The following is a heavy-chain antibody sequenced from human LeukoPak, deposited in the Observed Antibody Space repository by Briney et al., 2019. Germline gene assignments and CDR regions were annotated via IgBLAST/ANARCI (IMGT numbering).Heavy chain of an antibody. D-gene: IGHD3-3*01. V-gene: IGHV1-8*01. Sequence: ASVKVSCKASGGTFTSYDINWVRQATGQGLEWMGWMNPNSGNTGYAQKFQGRVTMTRNTSISTAYMELSSLRSEDTAVYYCARGRRYYDFWSGYYDAFDIWGQGTMVTVSS. CDR3: ARGRRYYDFWSGYYDAFDI. CDR2: MNPNSGNT. J-gene: IGHJ3*02. CDR1: GGTFTSYD.